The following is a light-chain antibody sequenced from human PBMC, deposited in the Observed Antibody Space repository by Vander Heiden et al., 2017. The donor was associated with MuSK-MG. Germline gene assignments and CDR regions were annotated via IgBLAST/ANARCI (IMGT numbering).Light chain of an antibody. CDR1: ESVNNN. V-gene: IGKV3-15*01. Sequence: EIVMTQFPATLSVSPGERATLSCRASESVNNNLAWYQQKPGQAPRLLIYDASARATGIPVRFSGSGSGTEFSLTITSLQSEDFAIYYCQHDNNRPLIFGGGTKVEI. CDR2: DAS. J-gene: IGKJ4*01. CDR3: QHDNNRPLI.